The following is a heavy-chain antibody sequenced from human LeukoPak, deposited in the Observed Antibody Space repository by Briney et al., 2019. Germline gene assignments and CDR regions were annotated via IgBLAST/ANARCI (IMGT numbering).Heavy chain of an antibody. CDR1: GFTFSNYA. D-gene: IGHD6-13*01. CDR3: AGPGIAAASSHHYYYGMDV. J-gene: IGHJ6*02. V-gene: IGHV3-23*01. CDR2: LSGSGGAT. Sequence: SGGSLRLSCAASGFTFSNYAMAWVRQAPGKGLEWVSILSGSGGATYYADSVKGRFTISRDNSKNTLNLQMNSLRAEDTAVYYCAGPGIAAASSHHYYYGMDVWGQGTTVTVSS.